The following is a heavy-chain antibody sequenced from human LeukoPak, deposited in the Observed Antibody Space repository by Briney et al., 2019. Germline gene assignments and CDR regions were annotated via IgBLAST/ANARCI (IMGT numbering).Heavy chain of an antibody. D-gene: IGHD3-9*01. CDR1: GYTFTGYY. V-gene: IGHV1-2*02. J-gene: IGHJ4*02. Sequence: ASMKVSCKASGYTFTGYYMHWVRQAPGQGLEWMGWINPNSGGTNYAQKFQGRVTMTRDTSISTAYMELSRLRSDDTAVYYCARAFYDILTGYATPIGYWGQGTLVTVSS. CDR3: ARAFYDILTGYATPIGY. CDR2: INPNSGGT.